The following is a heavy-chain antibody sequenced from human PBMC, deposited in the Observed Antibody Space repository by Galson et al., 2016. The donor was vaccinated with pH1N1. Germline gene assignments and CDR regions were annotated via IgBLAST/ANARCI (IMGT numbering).Heavy chain of an antibody. D-gene: IGHD2-2*01. Sequence: SVKVSCKASGYTFTGYYMHWVRQAPGQGLEWMGWIKPNSGGTKYAQKCQGRVTMTRDTPISTAYMELSRPRSDDMAVYYCARRGSSTSHYYYGMDVWGQGTTVTVSS. CDR1: GYTFTGYY. CDR2: IKPNSGGT. J-gene: IGHJ6*02. CDR3: ARRGSSTSHYYYGMDV. V-gene: IGHV1-2*02.